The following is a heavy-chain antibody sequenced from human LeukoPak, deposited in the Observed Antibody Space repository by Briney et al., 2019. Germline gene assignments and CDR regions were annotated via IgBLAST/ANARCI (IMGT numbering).Heavy chain of an antibody. Sequence: GGSLRFYCAASGFTFDDYAMHWVRQAPGKGLEWVSGISWNSGSIGYADSVKGRFTISRDNAKNSLYLQMNSLRAEDTALYYCAKDRQLLQTYYFDYWGQGTLVTVSS. CDR1: GFTFDDYA. D-gene: IGHD6-19*01. J-gene: IGHJ4*02. CDR2: ISWNSGSI. CDR3: AKDRQLLQTYYFDY. V-gene: IGHV3-9*01.